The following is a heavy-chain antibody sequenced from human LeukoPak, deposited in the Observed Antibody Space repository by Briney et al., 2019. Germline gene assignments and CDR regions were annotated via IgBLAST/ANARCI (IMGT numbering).Heavy chain of an antibody. CDR3: VRDGWDY. V-gene: IGHV3-23*01. J-gene: IGHJ4*02. Sequence: TGGSLRLSCAASGFTINGYSMSWVRQAPGKGLEWVSAISGSDDNTYYAASVRGRFTISRDSSSNMLYLQMNSLRGEDTAIYYCVRDGWDYWGQGTLVTVSS. CDR1: GFTINGYS. CDR2: ISGSDDNT.